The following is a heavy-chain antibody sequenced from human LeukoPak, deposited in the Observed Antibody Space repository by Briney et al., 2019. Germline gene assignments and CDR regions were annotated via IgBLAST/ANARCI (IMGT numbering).Heavy chain of an antibody. CDR1: GFTLSIYD. CDR3: ARADIAAAFDY. V-gene: IGHV3-21*01. J-gene: IGHJ4*02. Sequence: GGSLRLSCEASGFTLSIYDMYWVRQAPGKGLEWVSSISSSSSYIYYADSVKGRFTISRGNAKNSLYLQMNSLRAEDTAVYYCARADIAAAFDYWGQGTLVTVSS. CDR2: ISSSSSYI. D-gene: IGHD6-13*01.